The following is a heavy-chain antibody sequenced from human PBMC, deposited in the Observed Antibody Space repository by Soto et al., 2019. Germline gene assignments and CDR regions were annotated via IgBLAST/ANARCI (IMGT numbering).Heavy chain of an antibody. CDR3: ATEAVYSSGFRVFDD. D-gene: IGHD6-19*01. J-gene: IGHJ4*02. V-gene: IGHV1-69*13. Sequence: GASVKVSCKASGGTFSSYAISWVRQAPGQGLEWMGGIIPIFGTANYAQKFQGRVTITADESTSTAYMELSSLRSEDTAVYYCATEAVYSSGFRVFDDWGQGTLVTVSS. CDR1: GGTFSSYA. CDR2: IIPIFGTA.